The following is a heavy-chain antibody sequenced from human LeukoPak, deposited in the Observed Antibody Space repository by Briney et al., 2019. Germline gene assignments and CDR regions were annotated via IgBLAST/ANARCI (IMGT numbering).Heavy chain of an antibody. CDR1: GFTFSTYG. CDR2: IWYEGSNK. Sequence: GASLRLSCAASGFTFSTYGMHWARQAPGKGLEWGAVIWYEGSNKYYADSVKGRFTISRDNSKNTLYLQMNSLRAEDTAVYYCARDPPHDSSGYFAFDIWGQGTMVTVSS. CDR3: ARDPPHDSSGYFAFDI. V-gene: IGHV3-33*01. J-gene: IGHJ3*02. D-gene: IGHD3-22*01.